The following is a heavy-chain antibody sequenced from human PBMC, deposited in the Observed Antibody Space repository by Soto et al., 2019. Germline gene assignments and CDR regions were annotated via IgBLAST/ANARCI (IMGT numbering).Heavy chain of an antibody. CDR3: ARNSNPLELFSGCPDY. D-gene: IGHD1-7*01. CDR2: ISYDGSNK. J-gene: IGHJ4*02. CDR1: GFTFSSYA. V-gene: IGHV3-30-3*01. Sequence: HPGGSLRLSCAASGFTFSSYAMHWVRQAPGKGLEWVAVISYDGSNKYYADSVKGRFTISRDNSKNTLYLQMNSLRAEDTAVYYCARNSNPLELFSGCPDYWGQGTLVTVSS.